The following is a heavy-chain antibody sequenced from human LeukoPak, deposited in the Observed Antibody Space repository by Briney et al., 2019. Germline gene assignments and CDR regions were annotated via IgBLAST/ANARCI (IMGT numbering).Heavy chain of an antibody. CDR3: NVVVAATVLDY. V-gene: IGHV1-69*13. D-gene: IGHD2-15*01. J-gene: IGHJ4*02. CDR1: GGTFSSYA. Sequence: ASVKVSCEASGGTFSSYAISWVRQAPGQGLEWMGGIIPIFGTANYAQKFQGRVTITADESTSTAYMELSSLRSEDTAVYYCNVVVAATVLDYWGQGTLVTVSS. CDR2: IIPIFGTA.